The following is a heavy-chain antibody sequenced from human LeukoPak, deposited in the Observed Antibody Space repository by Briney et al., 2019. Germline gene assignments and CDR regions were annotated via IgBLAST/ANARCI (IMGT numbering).Heavy chain of an antibody. Sequence: GGSLRLSCAASGFSFSSHGMHWVRQAPGKGLEWVAFISYDGSNKYYRDSVKGRFTISRDNSKNTLYLQMNSLRAEDTALYYCAKENILTFGGVIDPGYDSWGQGTLVTVSS. J-gene: IGHJ4*02. CDR1: GFSFSSHG. V-gene: IGHV3-30*18. CDR3: AKENILTFGGVIDPGYDS. CDR2: ISYDGSNK. D-gene: IGHD3-16*02.